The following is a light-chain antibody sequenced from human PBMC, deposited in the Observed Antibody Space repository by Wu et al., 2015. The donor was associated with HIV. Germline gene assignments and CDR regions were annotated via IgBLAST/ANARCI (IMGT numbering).Light chain of an antibody. Sequence: EIVMTQSPATLSLSPGERATLSCRASQSVSSSSLSWYQQKPGQAPRLLIYGASTRAPGVPARISGSGSGTDFTLTVSSLQPEDFAVYYCQQHINWPLSFGGGTTGGDQT. V-gene: IGKV3/OR2-268*02. CDR3: QQHINWPLS. CDR1: QSVSSSS. CDR2: GAS. J-gene: IGKJ4*01.